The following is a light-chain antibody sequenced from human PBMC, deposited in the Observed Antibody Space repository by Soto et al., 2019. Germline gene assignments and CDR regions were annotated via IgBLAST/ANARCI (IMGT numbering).Light chain of an antibody. J-gene: IGKJ2*01. CDR3: QHYDGSPRT. CDR2: GVF. Sequence: ETVLTQSPGTVSLYPGERATLSCTTSQSVRSNYLAWYQQKPGQAPRLVVYGVFNRATGIPDRFSGSGSGTDLTLTIIGLEPEDSVVYYCQHYDGSPRTFGQGTKLEI. CDR1: QSVRSNY. V-gene: IGKV3-20*01.